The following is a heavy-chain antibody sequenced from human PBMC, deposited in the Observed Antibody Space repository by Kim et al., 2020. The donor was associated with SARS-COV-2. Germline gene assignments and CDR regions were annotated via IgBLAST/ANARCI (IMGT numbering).Heavy chain of an antibody. Sequence: ASVKVSCKASGYTFTSYAMHWVRQAPGQRLEWMGWINAGNGNTKYSQKFQGRVTITRDTSASTAYMELSSLRSEDTAVYYCARGRAGTTLYYYGMDVRGQGTTVTVSS. CDR2: INAGNGNT. CDR3: ARGRAGTTLYYYGMDV. D-gene: IGHD1-1*01. J-gene: IGHJ6*02. CDR1: GYTFTSYA. V-gene: IGHV1-3*01.